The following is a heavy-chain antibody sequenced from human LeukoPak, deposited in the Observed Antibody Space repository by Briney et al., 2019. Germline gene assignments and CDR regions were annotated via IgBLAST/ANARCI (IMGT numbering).Heavy chain of an antibody. D-gene: IGHD2-2*01. CDR3: ARANIVVVPAAMRYYYYYYMDV. J-gene: IGHJ6*03. CDR2: INHSGST. CDR1: GGSLSGYY. Sequence: SETLSLTCAVYGGSLSGYYWSWIRQPPGKGLEWIGEINHSGSTNYNPSLKSRVTISVDTSKNQFSLKLSSVTAADTAVYYCARANIVVVPAAMRYYYYYYMDVWGKGTTVTVSS. V-gene: IGHV4-34*01.